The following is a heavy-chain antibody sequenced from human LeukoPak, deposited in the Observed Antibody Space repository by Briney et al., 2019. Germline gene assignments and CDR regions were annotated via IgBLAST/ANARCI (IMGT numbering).Heavy chain of an antibody. CDR2: IYHSGST. V-gene: IGHV4-59*01. Sequence: PSETLSLTCTVSGGSISSYYWSWIRQPPGKGLEWIGYIYHSGSTNYNPSLKSRVTMSVDTSKNQFSLKLSSVTAADTAVYYCAAYCGTSTCSGECLDYWGQGTLVTVSS. CDR1: GGSISSYY. J-gene: IGHJ4*02. D-gene: IGHD2-21*01. CDR3: AAYCGTSTCSGECLDY.